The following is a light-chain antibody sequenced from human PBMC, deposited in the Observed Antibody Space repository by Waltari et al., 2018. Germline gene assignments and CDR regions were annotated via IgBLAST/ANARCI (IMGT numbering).Light chain of an antibody. Sequence: DIQMTQSPSTLSASVGDRVTITCRASQSISSWLAWYQQKPGKAPKLLIYKASSLESGVPSRVSGSGSGTEFTLTSSSLQPDDFATYYCQQYNSYPWTCGQGTKVEIK. CDR3: QQYNSYPWT. J-gene: IGKJ1*01. CDR2: KAS. V-gene: IGKV1-5*03. CDR1: QSISSW.